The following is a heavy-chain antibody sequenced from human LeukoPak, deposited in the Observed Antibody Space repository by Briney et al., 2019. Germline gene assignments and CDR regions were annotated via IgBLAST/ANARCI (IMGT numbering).Heavy chain of an antibody. Sequence: SETLSLTCTVSGGSISSDYWSWIRQPAGKGLEWIGRIYTSGSTNYNPSLKSRVTMSVDTSKNQFSLKLSSVTAADTAVYYCARDGRTMVRGVRGAFDIWGQGTMVTVSS. CDR3: ARDGRTMVRGVRGAFDI. D-gene: IGHD3-10*01. CDR1: GGSISSDY. J-gene: IGHJ3*02. V-gene: IGHV4-4*07. CDR2: IYTSGST.